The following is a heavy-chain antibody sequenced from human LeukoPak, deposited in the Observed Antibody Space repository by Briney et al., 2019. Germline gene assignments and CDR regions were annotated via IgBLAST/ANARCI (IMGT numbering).Heavy chain of an antibody. D-gene: IGHD2-2*01. V-gene: IGHV4-59*08. CDR2: VYYSGST. Sequence: SETLSLACTVSGGSIYRYYWSWIRQPPGKGLERSGYVYYSGSTSYNPSLRGRVTTSVKTSKNQFFLKLSSVTAADTAIYYCARHCGSTSCYGTPIFDYWGQGTLVTVSS. CDR3: ARHCGSTSCYGTPIFDY. J-gene: IGHJ4*02. CDR1: GGSIYRYY.